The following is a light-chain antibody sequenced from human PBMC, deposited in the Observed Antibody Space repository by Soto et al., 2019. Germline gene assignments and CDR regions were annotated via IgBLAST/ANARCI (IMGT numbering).Light chain of an antibody. J-gene: IGKJ1*01. CDR3: QQYCSSYPWT. Sequence: IVLARASATLSLSPGETATLSCRAIQSDSNNYLAWYQQKTRQAARQLLYDTSNRATGIPDRCSGSGSGTDLTLTIRRLEPADFAVYYCQQYCSSYPWTFAQRTKVAIK. CDR2: DTS. V-gene: IGKV3-20*01. CDR1: QSDSNNY.